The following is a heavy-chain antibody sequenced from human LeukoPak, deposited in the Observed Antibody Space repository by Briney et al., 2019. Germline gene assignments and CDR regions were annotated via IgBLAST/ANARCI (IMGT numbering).Heavy chain of an antibody. J-gene: IGHJ4*02. CDR2: INHSGST. CDR1: GGSFSGYY. D-gene: IGHD4-17*01. Sequence: PSETLSLTCAVYGGSFSGYYWSWIRQPPGKGLEWIGEINHSGSTNYNPSLKSRVTISVDTSKNQFSLKLSSVTAADTAVYYCARISTTVTTDYFDYWGQGTLVTVSS. CDR3: ARISTTVTTDYFDY. V-gene: IGHV4-34*01.